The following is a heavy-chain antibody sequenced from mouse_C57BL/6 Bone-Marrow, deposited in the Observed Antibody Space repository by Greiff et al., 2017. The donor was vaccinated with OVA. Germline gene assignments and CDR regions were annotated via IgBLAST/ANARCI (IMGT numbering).Heavy chain of an antibody. D-gene: IGHD4-1*01. V-gene: IGHV1-81*01. Sequence: QVQLQQSGAELSRPGASVKLSCTASFSTFTRSGISWVMQRTGQGLAWIGEIYPRSGNTYYNEKFKGKATLTADKSSSTAYMELRSLTSEDSAVYFCARKEDWAWFAYWGQGTLVTVSA. CDR1: FSTFTRSG. CDR2: IYPRSGNT. J-gene: IGHJ3*01. CDR3: ARKEDWAWFAY.